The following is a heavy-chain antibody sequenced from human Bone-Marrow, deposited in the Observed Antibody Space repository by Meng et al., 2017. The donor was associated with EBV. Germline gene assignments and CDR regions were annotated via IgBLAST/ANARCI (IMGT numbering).Heavy chain of an antibody. CDR3: ARGDLTDAFDI. CDR2: INHRGNS. J-gene: IGHJ3*02. V-gene: IGHV4-34*01. CDR1: GGSFNGYY. Sequence: VLVQQGGARLFKPSGTLSLTCAVYGGSFNGYYWTWIRQPPGKGLEWIGEINHRGNSYHNPSLKSRVTISVDTSKNQFSLRLSSVTAADTAVYYCARGDLTDAFDIWGQGTMVTVSS.